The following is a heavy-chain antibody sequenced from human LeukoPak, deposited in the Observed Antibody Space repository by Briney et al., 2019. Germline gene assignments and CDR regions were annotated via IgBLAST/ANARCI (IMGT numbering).Heavy chain of an antibody. V-gene: IGHV4-59*01. Sequence: PSETLSLTCTASGGSISNYYWSWIRQPPGKGLEWIGYVFYTGSSNSNPSLKSRVTISIDTSNNQFSLKLSSVTAADTAMYYCARGDNGYCNGGSCYSPRIWGQGTMVTVSS. J-gene: IGHJ3*02. CDR3: ARGDNGYCNGGSCYSPRI. D-gene: IGHD2-15*01. CDR2: VFYTGSS. CDR1: GGSISNYY.